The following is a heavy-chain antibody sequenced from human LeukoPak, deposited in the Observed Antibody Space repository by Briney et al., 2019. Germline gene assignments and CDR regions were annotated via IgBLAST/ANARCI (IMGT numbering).Heavy chain of an antibody. Sequence: GGSLRLSCAASGFTFSSYEMNWVRQAPGKGLEWVSYISSSGSTIYYADSVKGRFTISRDNAKNSLYLQMNSLRAEDTAVYYCVKEVSDNYYYYYMDVWGKGTTVTISS. CDR2: ISSSGSTI. J-gene: IGHJ6*03. V-gene: IGHV3-48*03. D-gene: IGHD5/OR15-5a*01. CDR1: GFTFSSYE. CDR3: VKEVSDNYYYYYMDV.